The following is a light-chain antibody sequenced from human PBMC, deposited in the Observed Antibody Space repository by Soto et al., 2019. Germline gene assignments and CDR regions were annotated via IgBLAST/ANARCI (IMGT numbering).Light chain of an antibody. J-gene: IGKJ4*01. V-gene: IGKV3-20*01. Sequence: EIVLTQSPGTLSLSPGERATLSCRASQSVSSSYLAWYQQHPGPATSLLIYGASSRATGIPDRISGSGSWADFTLTISSLEAEDVAVYYCQQYGSSPGTFGGGTKVEIK. CDR1: QSVSSSY. CDR3: QQYGSSPGT. CDR2: GAS.